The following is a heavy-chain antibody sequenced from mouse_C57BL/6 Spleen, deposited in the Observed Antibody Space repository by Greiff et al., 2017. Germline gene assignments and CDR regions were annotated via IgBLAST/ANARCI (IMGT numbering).Heavy chain of an antibody. CDR2: INPNNGGT. CDR1: GYTFTDYN. D-gene: IGHD2-4*01. V-gene: IGHV1-22*01. CDR3: AKGGTSDYDYEEGAMDY. Sequence: EVQLQQSGPELVKPGASVKMSCKASGYTFTDYNMHWVKQSHGKSLEWIGYINPNNGGTSYNQKFKGKDTLTENKSSSPSYMELRSLTSEDFAVYYCAKGGTSDYDYEEGAMDYWGQGTSVTVSS. J-gene: IGHJ4*01.